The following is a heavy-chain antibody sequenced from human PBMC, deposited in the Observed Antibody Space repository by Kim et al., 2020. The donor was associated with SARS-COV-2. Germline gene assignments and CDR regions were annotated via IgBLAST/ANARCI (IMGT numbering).Heavy chain of an antibody. Sequence: ASVKVSCKPSGYTFTSYTMNWVRQAPGQGLEWMGWININTGNPAYAQGFTGRFVFSLDTSVTTAYLQINSLKAEDTAVYYCARSSWSDYFDYWGQGTLVTVSS. V-gene: IGHV7-4-1*02. J-gene: IGHJ4*02. CDR2: ININTGNP. D-gene: IGHD6-13*01. CDR1: GYTFTSYT. CDR3: ARSSWSDYFDY.